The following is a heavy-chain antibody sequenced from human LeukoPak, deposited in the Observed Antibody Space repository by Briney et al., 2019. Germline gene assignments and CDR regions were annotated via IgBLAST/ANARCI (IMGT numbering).Heavy chain of an antibody. J-gene: IGHJ5*02. CDR3: AKEYDLWHEQGNWFET. D-gene: IGHD3-3*01. CDR1: GYTFTSYD. CDR2: MNPNSGNT. Sequence: ASVKVSCKASGYTFTSYDINWVRQATGQGLEWMGWMNPNSGNTGYAQKFQGRVTMTRNTSISTAYMELSSLRAEDTAIYYCAKEYDLWHEQGNWFETWGQGVLVTVSS. V-gene: IGHV1-8*01.